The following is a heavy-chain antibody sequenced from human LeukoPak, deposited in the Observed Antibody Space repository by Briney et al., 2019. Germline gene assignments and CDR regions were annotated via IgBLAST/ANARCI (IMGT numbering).Heavy chain of an antibody. CDR1: GGSISSYY. CDR2: IYDSGST. Sequence: SETLSLICTVSGGSISSYYWSWIRQPPGKGLEWIGYIYDSGSTNYNPSLKSRVTISVDTSKNQFSLKLSSVTAADTAVYYCARGGSGYDSFYYYGMDVWGQWTTVTVSS. V-gene: IGHV4-59*01. CDR3: ARGGSGYDSFYYYGMDV. J-gene: IGHJ6*02. D-gene: IGHD5-12*01.